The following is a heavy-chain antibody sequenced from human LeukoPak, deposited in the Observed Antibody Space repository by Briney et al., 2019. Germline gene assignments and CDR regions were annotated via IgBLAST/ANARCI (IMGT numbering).Heavy chain of an antibody. CDR2: IRSKGYGGTP. CDR3: SKIYLGCDIPDY. CDR1: GFRFGDHA. D-gene: IGHD3-9*01. Sequence: PGGSLRLSCTTSGFRFGDHAMSWVRQAPGKGLERVGYIRSKGYGGTPEYAASVKGGFSISRDDSKSIVYLQMNSLSTEDTAVYYCSKIYLGCDIPDYWGHGTLVTVSS. V-gene: IGHV3-49*04. J-gene: IGHJ4*01.